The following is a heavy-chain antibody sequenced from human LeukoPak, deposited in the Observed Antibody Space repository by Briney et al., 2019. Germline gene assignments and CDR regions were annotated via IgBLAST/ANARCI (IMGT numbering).Heavy chain of an antibody. V-gene: IGHV4-38-2*02. CDR3: ARGRRSIVVVPAARRGYYYMDV. Sequence: SETLSLTCTVSGYSISSGYYWSWIRQPPGKRLEWIGEINHSGSTSYNPSLKSRVTISVDTSKNQFSLKLSSVTTADTAVYYCARGRRSIVVVPAARRGYYYMDVWGNGTTVTVSS. CDR1: GYSISSGYY. D-gene: IGHD2-2*01. CDR2: INHSGST. J-gene: IGHJ6*03.